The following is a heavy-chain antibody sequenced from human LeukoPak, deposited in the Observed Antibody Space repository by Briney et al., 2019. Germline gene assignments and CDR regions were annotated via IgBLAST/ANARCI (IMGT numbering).Heavy chain of an antibody. CDR2: INPSSGGT. J-gene: IGHJ4*02. Sequence: GASVKVSCKPSGYTFTGYYIHWVRQAPGQGLEWMGWINPSSGGTNYQQNFQVRVTMTRDTALSTAYMEVSGLRSDDTAVYYCARVRDGYNSRRRGFDYWGQGTLVTVSS. V-gene: IGHV1-2*02. D-gene: IGHD5-24*01. CDR1: GYTFTGYY. CDR3: ARVRDGYNSRRRGFDY.